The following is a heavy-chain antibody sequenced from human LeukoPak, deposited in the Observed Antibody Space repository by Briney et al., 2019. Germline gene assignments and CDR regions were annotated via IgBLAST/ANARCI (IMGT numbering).Heavy chain of an antibody. Sequence: SVKVSCKASVGIFISYAISWVRQAPGQGLAWMGGIIPIFGTANYAKKFQGRVTITADESTSTAYMELSSLRSEDTAVYYCARDLGDFWSGYPTGFGYWGQGTLVTVSS. V-gene: IGHV1-69*13. CDR3: ARDLGDFWSGYPTGFGY. J-gene: IGHJ4*02. CDR2: IIPIFGTA. D-gene: IGHD3-3*01. CDR1: VGIFISYA.